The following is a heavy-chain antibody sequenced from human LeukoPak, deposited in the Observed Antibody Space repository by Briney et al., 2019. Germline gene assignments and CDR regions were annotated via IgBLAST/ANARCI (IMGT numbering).Heavy chain of an antibody. CDR3: ARLEVIVATGGNWFDP. CDR1: GYSFTSYW. Sequence: GESLKISCKGSGYSFTSYWIGWVRQMPGKGLEWMGIIYPGDSDTRYSPSFQGQVTISADKSISTAYLQWSSLKASDTAMYYCARLEVIVATGGNWFDPWGQGTLVTASS. J-gene: IGHJ5*02. CDR2: IYPGDSDT. V-gene: IGHV5-51*01. D-gene: IGHD5-12*01.